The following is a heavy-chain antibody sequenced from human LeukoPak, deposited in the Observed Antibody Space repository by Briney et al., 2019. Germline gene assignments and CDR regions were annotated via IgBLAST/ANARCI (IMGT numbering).Heavy chain of an antibody. CDR1: GYTFTSYG. D-gene: IGHD3-10*01. J-gene: IGHJ5*02. CDR2: ISAYNGNT. Sequence: ASVKVSCKASGYTFTSYGISWVRQAPGQGLEWMGWISAYNGNTNYAQKLQGRVTMTTDTSTSTAYMELRSLRSDDTAVYYCARGYYGSGSYYNEEVYWFDPWGQGTLVTVS. V-gene: IGHV1-18*01. CDR3: ARGYYGSGSYYNEEVYWFDP.